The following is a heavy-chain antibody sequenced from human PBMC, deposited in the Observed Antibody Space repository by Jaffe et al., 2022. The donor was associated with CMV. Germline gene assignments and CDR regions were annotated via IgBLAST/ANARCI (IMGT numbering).Heavy chain of an antibody. CDR3: GRAGGMAMALGT. V-gene: IGHV3-53*01. D-gene: IGHD5-18*01. J-gene: IGHJ5*02. Sequence: QLVESGGGFIQPGESLRLSCAASGLSVSSNYLSWVRQAPGKGLEWVSVIYSGGDTFYADSVRGRFTISRDNSKNTLYLQMNSLRAEDTAVYYCGRAGGMAMALGTWGQGTLVTVSS. CDR1: GLSVSSNY. CDR2: IYSGGDT.